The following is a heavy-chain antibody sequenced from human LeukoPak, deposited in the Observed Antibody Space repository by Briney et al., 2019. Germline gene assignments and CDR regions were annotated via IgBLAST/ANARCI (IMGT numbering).Heavy chain of an antibody. V-gene: IGHV4-61*02. D-gene: IGHD2-15*01. CDR2: IHTSGST. CDR1: GGSISSRSNY. CDR3: AREGCSGGSCYHDY. Sequence: SQTLSLTCRVSGGSISSRSNYWSWIRQPAGKGLEWIGRIHTSGSTNYNLSLKSRVTISGDTSKNQFSLKLSSVTAADTAVYYCAREGCSGGSCYHDYWGKGTLVTVSS. J-gene: IGHJ4*02.